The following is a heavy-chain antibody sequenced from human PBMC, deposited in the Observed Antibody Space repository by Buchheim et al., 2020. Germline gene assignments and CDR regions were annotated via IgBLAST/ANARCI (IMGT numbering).Heavy chain of an antibody. D-gene: IGHD6-6*01. CDR1: GGSISSGGYY. CDR2: IYYSGST. CDR3: ARAQDSSSRRPTFWYNWFDP. Sequence: QVQLQESGPGLVKPSQTLSLTCTVSGGSISSGGYYWSWIRQHPGKGLEWIGYIYYSGSTYYNPSLKSRVTISVATSKTQFSLKLSSVTAADTAVYYCARAQDSSSRRPTFWYNWFDPWGQGTL. J-gene: IGHJ5*02. V-gene: IGHV4-31*03.